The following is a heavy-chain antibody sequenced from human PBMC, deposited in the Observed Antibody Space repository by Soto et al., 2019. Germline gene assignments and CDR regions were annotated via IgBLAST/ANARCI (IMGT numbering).Heavy chain of an antibody. Sequence: PGESLKISCKGSGYSFTSYWIGWVRQMPGKGLEWMGIIYPGDSDTKYSPSFQGRVTMSADKSISTAYLQWNSLKASDTAMYYCARDGLSSSSSFDYWGQGTLVTVSS. CDR1: GYSFTSYW. D-gene: IGHD6-6*01. J-gene: IGHJ4*02. CDR3: ARDGLSSSSSFDY. V-gene: IGHV5-51*01. CDR2: IYPGDSDT.